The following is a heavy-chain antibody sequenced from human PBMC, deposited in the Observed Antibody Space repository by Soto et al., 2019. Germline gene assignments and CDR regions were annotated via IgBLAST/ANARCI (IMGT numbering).Heavy chain of an antibody. Sequence: QVQLVQSGAEVKKPGASVKVSCKASGYTFTTYDISWVRQAPGQGLEWMGRISTYNGNTNYPQSLQGRLTMTTDTSTTTAYMELRSLRSDDTAVYFCARDPSHVLMVNAPNLYGMDVWGQGTTLTVSS. D-gene: IGHD2-8*01. CDR1: GYTFTTYD. V-gene: IGHV1-18*01. CDR3: ARDPSHVLMVNAPNLYGMDV. J-gene: IGHJ6*02. CDR2: ISTYNGNT.